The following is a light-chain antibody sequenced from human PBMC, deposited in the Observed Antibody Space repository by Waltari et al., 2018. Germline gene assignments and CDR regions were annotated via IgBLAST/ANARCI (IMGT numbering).Light chain of an antibody. V-gene: IGLV6-57*01. J-gene: IGLJ3*02. CDR2: EDH. Sequence: FMLTQPHSVSESPGKTITISCTRRSGSIASNFVQWYQQRPGRSPTTVIYEDHQRPSGVPDRFSGSFDRSSNSASLTISGLKTEDESEYYCQSYDGSGSWVFGGGTKLTVL. CDR3: QSYDGSGSWV. CDR1: SGSIASNF.